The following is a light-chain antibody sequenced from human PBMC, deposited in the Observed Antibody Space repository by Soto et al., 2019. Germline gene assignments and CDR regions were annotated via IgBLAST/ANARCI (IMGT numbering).Light chain of an antibody. J-gene: IGLJ1*01. CDR3: QSYDSSLSGSYV. V-gene: IGLV1-40*01. Sequence: QSVLTQPPSVSGAPGQRVTISCTGSSSNIGAGYDVHWYQQVPGTAPKLLIYGNSNRPSGVPDRFSGSKSGTSASQAITGLQAEDEADYYCQSYDSSLSGSYVFGTGTKLTVL. CDR1: SSNIGAGYD. CDR2: GNS.